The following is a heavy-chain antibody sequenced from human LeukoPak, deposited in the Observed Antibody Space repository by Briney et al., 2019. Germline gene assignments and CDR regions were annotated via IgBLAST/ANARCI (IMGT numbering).Heavy chain of an antibody. J-gene: IGHJ5*02. CDR3: ARGPPLFDP. Sequence: GGSLRLSCAASGFTFSSYDMNWIRQAPGKGLEWVSYISISSSTIYYADSVKGRFTISRDNAKNSLYLQMNSLRAEDTAIYYCARGPPLFDPWGQGTLVTVSS. CDR2: ISISSSTI. CDR1: GFTFSSYD. V-gene: IGHV3-48*01.